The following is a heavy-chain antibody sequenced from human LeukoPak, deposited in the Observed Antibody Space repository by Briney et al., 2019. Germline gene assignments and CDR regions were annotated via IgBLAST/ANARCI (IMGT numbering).Heavy chain of an antibody. Sequence: CITYYNPSLNTPVTISVDTSNIQFSLKLSSVTAADTAVYYCARSSSMVRGVIIVFAFDIWGQGTMVTVSS. J-gene: IGHJ3*02. V-gene: IGHV4-30-2*05. CDR2: CIT. D-gene: IGHD3-10*01. CDR3: ARSSSMVRGVIIVFAFDI.